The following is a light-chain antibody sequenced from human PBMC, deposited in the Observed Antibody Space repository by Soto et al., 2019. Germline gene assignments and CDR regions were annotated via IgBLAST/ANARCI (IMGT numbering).Light chain of an antibody. CDR3: QQTYSTPFT. Sequence: DIQMTQSPSSLSASVGDRVTITCRASQSISSYLNWYQQKPGKAPKVLIYGASSLESGPPSRFSGSGSGTDFTLTISSLQPEDFATYHCQQTYSTPFTFGGGTNVEIK. V-gene: IGKV1-39*01. CDR2: GAS. J-gene: IGKJ4*01. CDR1: QSISSY.